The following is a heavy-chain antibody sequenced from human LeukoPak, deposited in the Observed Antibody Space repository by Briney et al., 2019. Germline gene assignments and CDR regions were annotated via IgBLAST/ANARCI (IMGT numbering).Heavy chain of an antibody. Sequence: SETLSLTCAVSGGSISSGGYSWSWIRQPPGKGLEWIGYIYHSGSTYYNPSLKSRVTISVDRSKNQFSLKLSSVTAADPAVYYCARGRGGSGTKGAYYFDYWGQGTLVTVSS. D-gene: IGHD3-10*01. CDR2: IYHSGST. J-gene: IGHJ4*02. CDR1: GGSISSGGYS. CDR3: ARGRGGSGTKGAYYFDY. V-gene: IGHV4-30-2*01.